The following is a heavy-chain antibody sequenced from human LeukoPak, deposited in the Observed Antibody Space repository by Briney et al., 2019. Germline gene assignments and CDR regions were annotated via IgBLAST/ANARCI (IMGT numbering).Heavy chain of an antibody. CDR2: IYYSGST. Sequence: PSETLSLTCTVSGGSLSSYYWSWVRQPPGKGLECIGYIYYSGSTNYNPSLKSRVTISVDTSKNQFSLKQSSVTAADTAVYYCARGSVNYDILTGYYNNWFDPWGQGTLVTVSS. D-gene: IGHD3-9*01. J-gene: IGHJ5*02. CDR1: GGSLSSYY. V-gene: IGHV4-59*01. CDR3: ARGSVNYDILTGYYNNWFDP.